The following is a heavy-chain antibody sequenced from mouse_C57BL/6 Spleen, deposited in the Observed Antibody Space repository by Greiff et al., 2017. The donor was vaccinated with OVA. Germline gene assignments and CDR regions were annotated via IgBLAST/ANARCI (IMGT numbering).Heavy chain of an antibody. CDR2: IYPGGGYT. D-gene: IGHD3-3*01. J-gene: IGHJ4*01. V-gene: IGHV1-63*01. CDR3: ARGGTRNAMDY. Sequence: VQVVESGAELVRPGTSVKMSCKASGYTFTNYWIGWAKQRPGHGLEWIGDIYPGGGYTNYNEKFKGKATLTADKSSSTAYMQFSSLTSEDSAIYYCARGGTRNAMDYWGQGTSVTVSS. CDR1: GYTFTNYW.